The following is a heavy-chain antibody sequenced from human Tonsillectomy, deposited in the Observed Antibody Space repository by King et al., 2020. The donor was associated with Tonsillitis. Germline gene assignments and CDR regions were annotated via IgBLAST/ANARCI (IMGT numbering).Heavy chain of an antibody. Sequence: ITLKESGPTLVKPPQTLTLTCTFSGFSLSTSGVGVGWIRQPPGKALEWLALIYWNDDKRYSPSLKSRLTITKDTSKNEAVLTMTNMDPVDTATYYCAHRSGADYGDYWGVGAFDIWGQGTMVTVSS. CDR2: IYWNDDK. J-gene: IGHJ3*02. D-gene: IGHD4-17*01. CDR1: GFSLSTSGVG. CDR3: AHRSGADYGDYWGVGAFDI. V-gene: IGHV2-5*01.